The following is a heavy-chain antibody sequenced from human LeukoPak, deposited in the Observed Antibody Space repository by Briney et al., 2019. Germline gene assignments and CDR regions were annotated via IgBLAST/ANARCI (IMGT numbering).Heavy chain of an antibody. V-gene: IGHV4-4*09. Sequence: PETLSLTCTVSGGSISSYYWSWIRQPPGKGLEWIGYIYTSGSTNYNPSLKSRVTISVDTSKNQFSLKLSSVTAADTAVYYCARRGMTTVAKGVGLDYYYYMDVWGKGTTVTVSS. CDR3: ARRGMTTVAKGVGLDYYYYMDV. CDR2: IYTSGST. J-gene: IGHJ6*03. CDR1: GGSISSYY. D-gene: IGHD4-23*01.